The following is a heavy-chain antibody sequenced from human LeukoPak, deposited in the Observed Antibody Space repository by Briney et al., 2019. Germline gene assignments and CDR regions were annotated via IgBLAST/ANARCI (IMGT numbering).Heavy chain of an antibody. CDR2: ISSSSSYI. Sequence: GGSLRLSCAASGFTFSSYSMNWVRQAPGKGLEWVSYISSSSSYIYYADSVKGRFTISRDNAKNSLYPQMNSLRAEDTAVYYCAGGKCGDCYQYAFDIWGQGTMVTVSS. CDR1: GFTFSSYS. J-gene: IGHJ3*02. V-gene: IGHV3-21*01. CDR3: AGGKCGDCYQYAFDI. D-gene: IGHD2-21*02.